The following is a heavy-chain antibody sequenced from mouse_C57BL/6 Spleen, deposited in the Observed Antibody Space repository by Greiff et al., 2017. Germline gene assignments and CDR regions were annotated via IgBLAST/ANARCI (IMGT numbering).Heavy chain of an antibody. CDR2: INPNNGGT. Sequence: EVQLQQSGPELVKPGASVKISCKASGYTFTDYNMNWVQQSPGKSLEWIGYINPNNGGTSYNQKFKGKATLTVNKSSSTAYMQLRSLTSEDSAVYCCARWEATVVAPLDYWGQGTTLTVSS. CDR1: GYTFTDYN. J-gene: IGHJ2*01. CDR3: ARWEATVVAPLDY. V-gene: IGHV1-22*01. D-gene: IGHD1-1*01.